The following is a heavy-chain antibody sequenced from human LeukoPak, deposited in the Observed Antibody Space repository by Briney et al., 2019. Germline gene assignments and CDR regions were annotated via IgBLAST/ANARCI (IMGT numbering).Heavy chain of an antibody. CDR3: AKASFVAGFNVGPFAP. D-gene: IGHD2-15*01. J-gene: IGHJ5*02. CDR2: ITGSGGST. CDR1: GLTFTSYA. Sequence: GGSLRLSCAPAGLTFTSYAISCVRQAPRKWLEWVSAITGSGGSTYYADSVKGPSTISRDNYKNTLYLQMNSLRAEDTAVYYCAKASFVAGFNVGPFAPWGQGTLVTVSS. V-gene: IGHV3-23*01.